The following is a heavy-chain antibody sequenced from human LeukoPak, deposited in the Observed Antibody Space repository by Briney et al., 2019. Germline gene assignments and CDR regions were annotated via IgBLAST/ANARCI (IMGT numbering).Heavy chain of an antibody. CDR3: AREYFGEGVYYYYGMDV. CDR1: GYTFSSYA. D-gene: IGHD3-10*01. CDR2: IIPILGIA. V-gene: IGHV1-69*04. J-gene: IGHJ6*02. Sequence: GASVKVSCKASGYTFSSYAISWVRQAPGQGLEWMGRIIPILGIANYAQKFQGRVTITADKSTSTAYMELSSLRSEDTAVYYRAREYFGEGVYYYYGMDVWGQGTTVTVSS.